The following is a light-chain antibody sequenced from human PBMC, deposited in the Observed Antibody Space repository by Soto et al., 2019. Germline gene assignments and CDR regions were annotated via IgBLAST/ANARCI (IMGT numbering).Light chain of an antibody. Sequence: QSVLTQPASVSGSPGQSITISCTGTSSDVGGHNYLSWYQQDPGKAPKLMIYEVSNRPSGVSNRFSGSKSGNTASLTISGLQADDEADYYCSSYTSSSTYVFGTGTKVTVL. V-gene: IGLV2-14*01. CDR1: SSDVGGHNY. CDR2: EVS. J-gene: IGLJ1*01. CDR3: SSYTSSSTYV.